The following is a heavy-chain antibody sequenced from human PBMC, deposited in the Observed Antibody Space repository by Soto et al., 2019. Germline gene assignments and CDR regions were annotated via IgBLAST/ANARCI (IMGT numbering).Heavy chain of an antibody. D-gene: IGHD5-18*01. J-gene: IGHJ4*02. CDR3: AGASGDTYSYSYFDN. Sequence: SETLSLTCTVSGGSISTHYWSWIRQPPGKALEWIGFINYSGNTVYNPSLKSRVTVSIDTSKNQISLKVRSVTAADTALYYCAGASGDTYSYSYFDNWGQGTLVTVSS. CDR1: GGSISTHY. CDR2: INYSGNT. V-gene: IGHV4-59*03.